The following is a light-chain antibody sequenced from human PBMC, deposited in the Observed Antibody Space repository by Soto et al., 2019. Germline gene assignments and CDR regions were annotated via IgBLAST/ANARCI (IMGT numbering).Light chain of an antibody. Sequence: ETLMTQCPATLSVSPGERATLSCRASQSVSSNLGWYQQKPGQAPRLLIYSASIRATGIPARFSGSGSGTEFTLTISSLQSEDFAVYYCQQYDDWPVTFGGGTKVDIK. CDR3: QQYDDWPVT. V-gene: IGKV3-15*01. J-gene: IGKJ4*01. CDR1: QSVSSN. CDR2: SAS.